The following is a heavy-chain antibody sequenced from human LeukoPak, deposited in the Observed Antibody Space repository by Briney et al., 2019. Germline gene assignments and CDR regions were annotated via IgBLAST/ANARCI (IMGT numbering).Heavy chain of an antibody. D-gene: IGHD5-18*01. V-gene: IGHV3-30*02. CDR2: IRYDGSNK. Sequence: GGSLRLSCAASGFTFSSYGMHWVRQAPGKGLEWVAFIRYDGSNKYYADSVKGRFTISRDNSKNTLYLQMNSLRAEDTAVYYCARGGLGYSYGKTPKYYFDYWGQGTLVTVSS. CDR3: ARGGLGYSYGKTPKYYFDY. J-gene: IGHJ4*02. CDR1: GFTFSSYG.